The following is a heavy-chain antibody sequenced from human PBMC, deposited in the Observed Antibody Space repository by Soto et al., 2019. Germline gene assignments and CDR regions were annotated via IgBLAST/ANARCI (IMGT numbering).Heavy chain of an antibody. V-gene: IGHV4-31*03. CDR1: GASISSGGYY. CDR3: ARAPLN. CDR2: IYHRGST. Sequence: QVHLHESGPGLLKPSQTLSLTCTVSGASISSGGYYWTWIRQHPGKRLEWIGYIYHRGSTYSNPSLKSRVTISVDTSKNQFSLKLSSVTAADTAVYYCARAPLNWGQGTLVTVSS. J-gene: IGHJ4*02.